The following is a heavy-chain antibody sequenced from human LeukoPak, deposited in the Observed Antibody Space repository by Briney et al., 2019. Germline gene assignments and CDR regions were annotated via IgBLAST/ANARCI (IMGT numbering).Heavy chain of an antibody. D-gene: IGHD3-3*01. V-gene: IGHV4-59*01. CDR2: IYYSGSS. Sequence: SETLSLTCTVSGGSISSYYWSWIRQPPGKGLEWIGYIYYSGSSNYNPSLKSRVTISVDTSKNQFSLKLSSVTAADTAVYYCASSKGPRYYDFWSGYLDYWGQGTLVTVSS. J-gene: IGHJ4*02. CDR1: GGSISSYY. CDR3: ASSKGPRYYDFWSGYLDY.